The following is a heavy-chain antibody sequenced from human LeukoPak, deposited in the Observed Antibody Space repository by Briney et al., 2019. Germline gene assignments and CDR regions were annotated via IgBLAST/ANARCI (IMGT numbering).Heavy chain of an antibody. J-gene: IGHJ6*02. CDR3: ARAILKYYYYYGMDV. D-gene: IGHD3-9*01. CDR1: GGSISSYY. CDR2: IHYSGST. V-gene: IGHV4-59*12. Sequence: SETLSLTCTVSGGSISSYYWSWIRQPPGKGLEWIGYIHYSGSTNYNPSLKSRVTTSVDTSKSQFSLKLSSVTAADTAVYYCARAILKYYYYYGMDVWGQGTTVTVSS.